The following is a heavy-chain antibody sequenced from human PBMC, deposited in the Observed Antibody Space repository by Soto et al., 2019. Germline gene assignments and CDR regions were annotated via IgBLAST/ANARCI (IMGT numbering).Heavy chain of an antibody. CDR2: IITFFGTA. J-gene: IGHJ4*02. Sequence: SVKVSCKASGGTFSTVGISWVRQAPGQGLEWMGGIITFFGTARYSQKFEDRITITADESTNTVYMDLRSLTSEDTAIYYCAKSAPMDAGDKYYYDFWGQGARVTVSS. V-gene: IGHV1-69*13. CDR3: AKSAPMDAGDKYYYDF. D-gene: IGHD4-17*01. CDR1: GGTFSTVG.